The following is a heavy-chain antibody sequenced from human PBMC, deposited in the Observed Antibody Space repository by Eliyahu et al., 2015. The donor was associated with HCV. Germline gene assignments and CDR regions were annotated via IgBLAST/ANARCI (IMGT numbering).Heavy chain of an antibody. D-gene: IGHD6-19*01. Sequence: QVQLQESGPGLVKPSETLSXTXPXSXGSXXXYSWSXIRQPPGKGLGWIGYIHYSGSTNYNPSLKSRVTISIDTSKNQFSLNLTSVTAADAAVYYCASGGGGIAVAGTSGWFDPWGQGTLVTVSS. CDR2: IHYSGST. V-gene: IGHV4-59*01. J-gene: IGHJ5*02. CDR3: ASGGGGIAVAGTSGWFDP. CDR1: XGSXXXYS.